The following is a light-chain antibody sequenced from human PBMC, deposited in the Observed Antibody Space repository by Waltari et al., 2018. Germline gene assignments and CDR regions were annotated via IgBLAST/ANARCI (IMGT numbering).Light chain of an antibody. CDR1: RTVLYDSNNKHY. Sequence: DIVMTQSPDSLAVSLDERATINCKSSRTVLYDSNNKHYLAWYQQKPGQPPNLLIYWASTRKSGVPDRFSGSGSGTDFTLTISTLQAEDVAVYYCHQYYNTPYSYGQGTKLEIK. CDR3: HQYYNTPYS. V-gene: IGKV4-1*01. CDR2: WAS. J-gene: IGKJ2*03.